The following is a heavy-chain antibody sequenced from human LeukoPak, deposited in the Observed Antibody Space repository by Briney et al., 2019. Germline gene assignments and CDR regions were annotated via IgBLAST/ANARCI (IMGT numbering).Heavy chain of an antibody. V-gene: IGHV4-39*07. CDR2: IYYSGST. J-gene: IGHJ4*02. CDR1: GGSISSSSYY. D-gene: IGHD3-10*01. Sequence: SENLSPTCTVSGGSISSSSYYWGWIRQPPGKGLEWIGSIYYSGSTYYNPSLKSRVTISVDTSKNQFSLKLTSVTAADTAVYYCARNSGDYWGQGTLVTVSS. CDR3: ARNSGDY.